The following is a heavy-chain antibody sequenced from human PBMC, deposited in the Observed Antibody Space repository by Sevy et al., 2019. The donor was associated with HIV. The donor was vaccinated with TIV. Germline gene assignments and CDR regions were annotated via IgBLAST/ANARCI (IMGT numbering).Heavy chain of an antibody. D-gene: IGHD4-17*01. V-gene: IGHV4-30-2*01. Sequence: SETLSLTCAVSGGSISSGGYSWSWIRQPPGKGLEWIGYIYRSGSTYYNPSLKSRVTISVDRSKNQFSLKLSSVTAADTAVYYCARSLMTTVTFDYWGQGTLVTVSS. CDR3: ARSLMTTVTFDY. CDR1: GGSISSGGYS. CDR2: IYRSGST. J-gene: IGHJ4*02.